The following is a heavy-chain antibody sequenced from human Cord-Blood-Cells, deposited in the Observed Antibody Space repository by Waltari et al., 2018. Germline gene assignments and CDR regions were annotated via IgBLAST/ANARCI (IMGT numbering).Heavy chain of an antibody. D-gene: IGHD3-22*01. V-gene: IGHV1-69*01. CDR2: IIPIFGTA. CDR1: GGTFSSYA. Sequence: QVQLVQSGAEVKKPGSSVKVSCKASGGTFSSYAISWVRQAPGHGLEWMGGIIPIFGTANYAQKFQGRVTITADEATSTAYMGLSSLRSEDTAVYYCARVRYYDSSGYYYYFDYWGQGTLVTVSA. J-gene: IGHJ4*02. CDR3: ARVRYYDSSGYYYYFDY.